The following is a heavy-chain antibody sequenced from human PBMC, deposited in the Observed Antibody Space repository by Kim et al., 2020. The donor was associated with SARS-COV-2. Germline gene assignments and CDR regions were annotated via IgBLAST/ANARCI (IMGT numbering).Heavy chain of an antibody. V-gene: IGHV3-33*01. CDR3: ARDRRFLEWLDY. J-gene: IGHJ4*02. CDR1: GFTFSSYG. D-gene: IGHD3-3*01. Sequence: GGSLRLSCAASGFTFSSYGMHWVRQAPGKGLEWVAVIWYDGSNKYYADSVKGRFTISRDNSKNTLYLQMNSLRAEDTAVYYCARDRRFLEWLDYWGQGTLVTVSS. CDR2: IWYDGSNK.